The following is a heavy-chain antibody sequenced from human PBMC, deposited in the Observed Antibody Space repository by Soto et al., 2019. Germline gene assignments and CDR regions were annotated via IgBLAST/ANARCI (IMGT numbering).Heavy chain of an antibody. V-gene: IGHV3-33*01. CDR2: IWYDGSNK. Sequence: WGSLRLSCAACGGTFSSYGMHWVRQAPGKGLEWVAVIWYDGSNKYYADSVKGRFTISRDNSKNTVYLQMNSLRGEDTGVYYCARGIPGTTAGPIRHSKTFDYWDQSTLVTVSA. CDR3: ARGIPGTTAGPIRHSKTFDY. D-gene: IGHD1-7*01. CDR1: GGTFSSYG. J-gene: IGHJ4*02.